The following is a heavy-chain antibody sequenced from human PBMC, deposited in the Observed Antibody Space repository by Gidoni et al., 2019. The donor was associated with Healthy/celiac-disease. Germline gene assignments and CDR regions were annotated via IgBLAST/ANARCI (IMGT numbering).Heavy chain of an antibody. CDR2: IFANDEK. CDR3: ARIWYSSGWYGEYYFDY. V-gene: IGHV2-26*01. CDR1: GFALRNARMG. D-gene: IGHD6-19*01. Sequence: QVTLKESGPVLVKPTETLTLTCTVSGFALRNARMGVSWIRQPPGKALEWLAHIFANDEKSYSTSLKSRLTISKDTSKSQVVLTMTNMDPVDTATYYCARIWYSSGWYGEYYFDYWGQGTLVTVSS. J-gene: IGHJ4*02.